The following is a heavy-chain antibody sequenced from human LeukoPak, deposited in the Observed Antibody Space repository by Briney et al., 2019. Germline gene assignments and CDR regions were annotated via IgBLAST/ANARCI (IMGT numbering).Heavy chain of an antibody. CDR3: ARDSSITMVRGVD. CDR2: ISSSSSYI. Sequence: GGSLRLSCAASGFTFSSYSMNWVRQAPGKGLEWVSSISSSSSYIYYADSVKGRFTISRDNAKNSLYLQMNSLRAEDTAVYYCARDSSITMVRGVDWGQGTLVTVSS. V-gene: IGHV3-21*01. J-gene: IGHJ4*02. D-gene: IGHD3-10*01. CDR1: GFTFSSYS.